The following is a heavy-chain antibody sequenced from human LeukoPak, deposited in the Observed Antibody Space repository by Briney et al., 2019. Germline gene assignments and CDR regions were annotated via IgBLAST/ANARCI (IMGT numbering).Heavy chain of an antibody. J-gene: IGHJ4*02. CDR1: GFPFSNW. V-gene: IGHV3-7*01. D-gene: IGHD4-23*01. CDR2: MKEDGGEI. CDR3: VRDRGYSTFDY. Sequence: AGGSLRLSYAGSGFPFSNWMAWVRQAPGKGLEWVANMKEDGGEINYVDSVKGRFTISRDNAKNSLDLQMNSLRVDDTAVYYCVRDRGYSTFDYWGQGTLVIVSS.